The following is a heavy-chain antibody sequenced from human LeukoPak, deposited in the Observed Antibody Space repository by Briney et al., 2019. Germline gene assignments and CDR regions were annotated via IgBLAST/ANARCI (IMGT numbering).Heavy chain of an antibody. J-gene: IGHJ4*02. V-gene: IGHV4-30-2*01. D-gene: IGHD6-13*01. CDR3: AQGIAAAGTADY. Sequence: SETLSLTCTVSGGSISSGGYYWSWIRQPPGKGLEWIGYIYHSGSTYYNPSLKSRVTISVDRSKNQFSLKLSSVTGADTAVYYCAQGIAAAGTADYWGQGTLVTVSS. CDR2: IYHSGST. CDR1: GGSISSGGYY.